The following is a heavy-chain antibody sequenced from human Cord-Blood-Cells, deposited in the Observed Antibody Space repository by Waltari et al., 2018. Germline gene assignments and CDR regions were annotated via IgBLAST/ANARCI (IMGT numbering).Heavy chain of an antibody. D-gene: IGHD6-13*01. Sequence: QVQLQQWGAGLLKPSETLSLTCAVYGGSFSGYYWSWIRQPPGKGREWIGEINHSGSTNYNPSLKSRVTISVDTSKNQFSLKLSSVTAADTAVYYCARGRGSSSWLDYWGQGTLVTVSS. CDR1: GGSFSGYY. CDR3: ARGRGSSSWLDY. J-gene: IGHJ4*02. V-gene: IGHV4-34*01. CDR2: INHSGST.